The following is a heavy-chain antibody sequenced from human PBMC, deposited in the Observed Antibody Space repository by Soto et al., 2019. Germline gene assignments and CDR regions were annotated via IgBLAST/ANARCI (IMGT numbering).Heavy chain of an antibody. Sequence: GGSLRLSCAASGFTFSSYGRHWVRQAPGKGLEWVAVIWFDGSNKYYADSVNGRFTISRDNSKNTLYLQMNSLRAEDTGVYYCARDLRQYCSSTSCYGHGMAMDVWGKGTTVTVSS. J-gene: IGHJ6*03. CDR2: IWFDGSNK. CDR1: GFTFSSYG. V-gene: IGHV3-33*01. CDR3: ARDLRQYCSSTSCYGHGMAMDV. D-gene: IGHD2-2*01.